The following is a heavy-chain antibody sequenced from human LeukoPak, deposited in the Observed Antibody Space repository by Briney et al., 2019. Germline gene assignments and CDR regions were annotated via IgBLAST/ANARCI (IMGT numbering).Heavy chain of an antibody. D-gene: IGHD3-3*01. J-gene: IGHJ5*02. CDR1: GFTFSNYA. CDR2: TSYYGSNK. Sequence: PGGSLRLSCAASGFTFSNYAMHWVRQAPGRGLEWVAVTSYYGSNKYYADSVKGRFTISRDNSKNTLYLQMNSLRAEDTAVYYCARRDFWSGYYTRGFDPWGQGTLVTVSS. CDR3: ARRDFWSGYYTRGFDP. V-gene: IGHV3-30-3*01.